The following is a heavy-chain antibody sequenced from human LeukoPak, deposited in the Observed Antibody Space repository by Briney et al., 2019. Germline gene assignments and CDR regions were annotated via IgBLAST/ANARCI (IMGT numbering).Heavy chain of an antibody. J-gene: IGHJ4*02. V-gene: IGHV1-18*01. CDR1: GYTFTSYD. CDR3: AKDLYDSRVQNYFDY. Sequence: ASVTVSCKASGYTFTSYDISWVRQAPGQGLEWVEWISAHNGNTDYAQKLQGRVTMTTDTSTSTAYMELRSLISDDTAVDYCAKDLYDSRVQNYFDYWGQGTLVTVSS. D-gene: IGHD3-22*01. CDR2: ISAHNGNT.